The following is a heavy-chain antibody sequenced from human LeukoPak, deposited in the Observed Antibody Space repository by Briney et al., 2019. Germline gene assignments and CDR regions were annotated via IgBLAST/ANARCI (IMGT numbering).Heavy chain of an antibody. Sequence: GESLKISCKGSRYSFTSYWIGWVRQMPGKGLEWMGIIYPGDSDTRYSPSFQGQVTISADKSISTAYLQWSSLKASDTAMYYCARQYRYYGSSGYYYDWFDPWGQGTLVTVSS. V-gene: IGHV5-51*01. CDR3: ARQYRYYGSSGYYYDWFDP. D-gene: IGHD3-22*01. CDR2: IYPGDSDT. CDR1: RYSFTSYW. J-gene: IGHJ5*02.